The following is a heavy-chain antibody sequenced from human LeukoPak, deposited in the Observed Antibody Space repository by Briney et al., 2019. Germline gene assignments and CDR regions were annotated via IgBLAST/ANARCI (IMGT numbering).Heavy chain of an antibody. Sequence: GGSLRLFCAASGFTVSNNYMSWVRQAPGKGLEWVSVIYSGGSTYYADSVKGRFTISRDNSKNTLYLQMNSLRAEDTAVYYCASGGYYDSSGYHWGQGTLVTVSS. CDR2: IYSGGST. V-gene: IGHV3-53*01. CDR1: GFTVSNNY. CDR3: ASGGYYDSSGYH. J-gene: IGHJ4*02. D-gene: IGHD3-22*01.